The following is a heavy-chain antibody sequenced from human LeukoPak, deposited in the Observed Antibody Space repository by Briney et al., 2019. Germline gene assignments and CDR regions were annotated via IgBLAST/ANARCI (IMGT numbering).Heavy chain of an antibody. Sequence: GGSLRLSCAASGFSIRGYWMHWVRQAPGKGLMWVSRIKSDGSWTNYADSARGRFTISRDNAKNTLFLQMVGLRAEDTAIYYCVRGGDAYDFDLWGQGILVTVSS. D-gene: IGHD5-12*01. CDR2: IKSDGSWT. J-gene: IGHJ4*02. CDR3: VRGGDAYDFDL. CDR1: GFSIRGYW. V-gene: IGHV3-74*01.